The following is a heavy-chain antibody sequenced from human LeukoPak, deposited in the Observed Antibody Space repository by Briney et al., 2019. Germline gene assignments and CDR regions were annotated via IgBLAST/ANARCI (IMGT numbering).Heavy chain of an antibody. J-gene: IGHJ4*02. CDR1: GGSFSGYY. Sequence: PSETLSLTCAVYGGSFSGYYWSWIRQPPGKGLEWIGEINHSGSTSYNPSLKSRVTISVDTSKNQFSLKLSSVTAADTAVYYCARGPHDSSGLDYWGQGTLVTVSS. CDR2: INHSGST. CDR3: ARGPHDSSGLDY. D-gene: IGHD3-22*01. V-gene: IGHV4-34*01.